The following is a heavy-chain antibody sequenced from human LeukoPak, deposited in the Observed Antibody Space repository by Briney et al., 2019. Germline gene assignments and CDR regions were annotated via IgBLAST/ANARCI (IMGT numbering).Heavy chain of an antibody. CDR1: GFTLSDSF. CDR2: ISSRGTTI. J-gene: IGHJ4*02. V-gene: IGHV3-11*01. Sequence: GGSLRLSCTASGFTLSDSFMGWIRQAPGKGLEWISYISSRGTTIYYADSVKGRFTISRDNAKNSLYLQMNSLRVEDTAVFYCAKGSLAVATTPFDFWGQGALVTVSS. CDR3: AKGSLAVATTPFDF. D-gene: IGHD5-12*01.